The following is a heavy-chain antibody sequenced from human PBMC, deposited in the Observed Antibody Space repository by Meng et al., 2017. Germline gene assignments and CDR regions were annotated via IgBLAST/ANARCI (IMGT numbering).Heavy chain of an antibody. CDR2: IIPIFGTT. D-gene: IGHD6-13*01. CDR1: GRHFRTLG. Sequence: VQPAQSGGEVRNPGVAVEVCWKASGRHFRTLGCCWVRQAPGPRFGWMGTIIPIFGTTKYAQEFPGRVTITTDESTSKTYIELDSLKSEDTAVYYLAGGGIAAALPWFDPWGQGTLVTVSS. CDR3: AGGGIAAALPWFDP. J-gene: IGHJ5*02. V-gene: IGHV1-69*05.